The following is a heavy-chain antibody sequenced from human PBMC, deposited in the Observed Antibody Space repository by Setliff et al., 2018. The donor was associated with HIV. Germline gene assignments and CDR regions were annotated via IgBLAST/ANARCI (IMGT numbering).Heavy chain of an antibody. CDR1: GLTFSYYG. CDR3: ARAAAAGFFDY. J-gene: IGHJ4*02. CDR2: IWNDGTTK. Sequence: PGGSLRLSCAASGLTFSYYGMHWVRQAPGKGLEWVAVIWNDGTTKHYADSVKGRFTISRDNSRNTLYLQMNSLRAEDTAVYYCARAAAAGFFDYWGQGTLVTVSS. D-gene: IGHD6-13*01. V-gene: IGHV3-33*08.